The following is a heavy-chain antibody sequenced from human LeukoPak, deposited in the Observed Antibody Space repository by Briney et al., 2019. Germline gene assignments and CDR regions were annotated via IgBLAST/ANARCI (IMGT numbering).Heavy chain of an antibody. J-gene: IGHJ6*02. CDR3: ARDPFNGMDV. V-gene: IGHV4-61*01. CDR2: IYYSGST. Sequence: SGTLSLTCAVSGGSISSSYYWSWIRQPPGKGLEWIGYIYYSGSTNYNPSLKSRVTISVDASKNQFSLKLSSVTAADTAVYYCARDPFNGMDVWGQGTTVTVSS. CDR1: GGSISSSYY.